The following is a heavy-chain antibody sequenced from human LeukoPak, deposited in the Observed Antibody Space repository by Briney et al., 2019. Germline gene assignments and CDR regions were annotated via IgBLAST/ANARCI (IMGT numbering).Heavy chain of an antibody. CDR3: AREGGSSWYYFDY. CDR2: TYYRSRWGN. J-gene: IGHJ4*02. V-gene: IGHV6-1*01. Sequence: SQTLSLTCAISGDSVSNNIATWNWVRQSPSRGLEWLGRTYYRSRWGNDYAISVKGRITINPDTSRNQFSLQLNSVTPEDTAVYYCAREGGSSWYYFDYWGQGTLVTVSS. CDR1: GDSVSNNIAT. D-gene: IGHD6-13*01.